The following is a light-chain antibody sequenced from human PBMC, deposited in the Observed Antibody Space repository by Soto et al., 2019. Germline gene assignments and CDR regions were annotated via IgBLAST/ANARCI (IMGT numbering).Light chain of an antibody. V-gene: IGLV2-14*01. CDR1: SXDVGGYNY. Sequence: ALTQPASVSGSPGQSITISCTGTSXDVGGYNYVSWYQQHPGKAPKLMIYEVSNRPSGVSNRFSGSKSGNTASLTISGLQAEDEADYYCSSYASSSPRVLGTGTKVTVL. CDR3: SSYASSSPRV. CDR2: EVS. J-gene: IGLJ1*01.